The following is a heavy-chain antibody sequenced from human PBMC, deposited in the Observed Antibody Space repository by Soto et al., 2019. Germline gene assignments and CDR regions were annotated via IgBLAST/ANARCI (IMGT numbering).Heavy chain of an antibody. D-gene: IGHD2-21*02. CDR3: ARACGGDCGVYYYYGMDV. CDR1: GYTFTSYA. V-gene: IGHV1-3*01. Sequence: ASVKVSCKASGYTFTSYAMHWVRQAPGQRLEWMGWINAGNGNTKYSQKFQGRVTITRDTSASTAYMELSSLRSEDTAVYYCARACGGDCGVYYYYGMDVWGQGTTVTVSS. J-gene: IGHJ6*02. CDR2: INAGNGNT.